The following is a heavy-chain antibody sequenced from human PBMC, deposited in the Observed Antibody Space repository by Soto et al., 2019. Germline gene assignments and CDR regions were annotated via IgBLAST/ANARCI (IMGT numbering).Heavy chain of an antibody. CDR2: IIPIFGTA. Sequence: SVKVSCKASGGTFSSYAISWVRQAPGQGLEWMGGIIPIFGTANYAQKFQGRVTITADESTSTAYMELSSLRSEDTAVYYCARIDTAMVKGPYYYGMDVWGQGTTVTVSS. V-gene: IGHV1-69*13. CDR3: ARIDTAMVKGPYYYGMDV. D-gene: IGHD5-18*01. CDR1: GGTFSSYA. J-gene: IGHJ6*02.